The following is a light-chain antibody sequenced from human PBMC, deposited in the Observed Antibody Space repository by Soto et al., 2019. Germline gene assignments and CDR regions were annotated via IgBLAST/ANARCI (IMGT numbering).Light chain of an antibody. Sequence: EVVMTQSPATLSVSPGERATLSCRASQSIRTDLAWYQQKPGQAPSLLIFSASTRATGVPARFSGSGSGTEFTLTISSLQSEDFAVYYCQQYNKWPQWTFGQGTKVELK. CDR2: SAS. V-gene: IGKV3-15*01. CDR3: QQYNKWPQWT. CDR1: QSIRTD. J-gene: IGKJ1*01.